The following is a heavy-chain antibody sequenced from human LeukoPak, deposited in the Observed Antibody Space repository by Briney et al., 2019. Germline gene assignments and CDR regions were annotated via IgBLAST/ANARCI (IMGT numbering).Heavy chain of an antibody. CDR3: ARGRIDYDSSGYYDY. D-gene: IGHD3-22*01. CDR1: GGSISSYY. J-gene: IGHJ4*02. V-gene: IGHV4-59*01. Sequence: PSETLSLTCTVSGGSISSYYWSWIRQPPGKGLEWIGYIYYSGSTNYNPSLKSRVIISVDTSKNQFSLKLSSVTAAGTAVYYCARGRIDYDSSGYYDYWGQGTLVTVSS. CDR2: IYYSGST.